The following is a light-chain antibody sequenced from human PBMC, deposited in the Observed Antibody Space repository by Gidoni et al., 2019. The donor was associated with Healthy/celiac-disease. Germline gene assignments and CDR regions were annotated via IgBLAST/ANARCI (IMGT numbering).Light chain of an antibody. CDR1: HSVSSSY. V-gene: IGKV3-20*01. CDR2: GAS. Sequence: EIVLTQSPGTLALAPGESATHSCRASHSVSSSYLAWYQQKPGQAPRLLIYGASSRATGIPDRFSGSGSGTDFTLTISRLEPEDFAVYYCQQYGSSPYTFGQGTKVEIK. J-gene: IGKJ1*01. CDR3: QQYGSSPYT.